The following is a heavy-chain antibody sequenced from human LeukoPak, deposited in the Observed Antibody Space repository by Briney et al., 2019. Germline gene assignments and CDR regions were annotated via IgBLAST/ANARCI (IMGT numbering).Heavy chain of an antibody. CDR1: GYTFTSYY. CDR3: ARCPSKGIFGSFNYYLDY. D-gene: IGHD2-15*01. J-gene: IGHJ4*02. CDR2: INPSGGST. Sequence: SVKVSCKASGYTFTSYYMHWVRQAPGQGLEWMGIINPSGGSTSYAQKFQGRVTMTRDTSTSTVYMELSSLRAEDTAVYYCARCPSKGIFGSFNYYLDYWGQGTLVTVSS. V-gene: IGHV1-46*01.